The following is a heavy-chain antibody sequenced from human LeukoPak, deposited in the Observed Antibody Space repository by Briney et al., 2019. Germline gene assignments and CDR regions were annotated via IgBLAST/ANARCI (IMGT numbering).Heavy chain of an antibody. Sequence: GESLKVSCKGSGYSFTSYWIGWVRQMPGKGLEWMGIIYPGDSDTRYSPSFQGQVTISADKSISTAYLQWSSLKASDTAMYYCARIHSSSWYHFDYWGQGTLVTVSS. D-gene: IGHD6-13*01. CDR1: GYSFTSYW. V-gene: IGHV5-51*01. CDR2: IYPGDSDT. J-gene: IGHJ4*02. CDR3: ARIHSSSWYHFDY.